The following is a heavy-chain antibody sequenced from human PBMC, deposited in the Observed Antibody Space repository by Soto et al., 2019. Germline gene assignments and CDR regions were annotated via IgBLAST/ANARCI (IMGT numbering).Heavy chain of an antibody. Sequence: QVQLVQSGAEVKKPGSSVKVSCKASGGTFSSYAISWVRQAPGQGLEWMGGIIPIFGTANYAQKVQGRVTITADESTSTAYMELSSLRSEDMAVYYCARPSRYYYGSGSEYFQHWGQGTLVTVSS. CDR2: IIPIFGTA. J-gene: IGHJ1*01. CDR3: ARPSRYYYGSGSEYFQH. D-gene: IGHD3-10*01. CDR1: GGTFSSYA. V-gene: IGHV1-69*01.